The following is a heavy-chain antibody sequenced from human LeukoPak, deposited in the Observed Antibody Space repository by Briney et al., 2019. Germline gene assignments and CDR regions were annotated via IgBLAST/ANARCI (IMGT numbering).Heavy chain of an antibody. Sequence: SETLSLTCTVSGGSISGGSYYWGWIRQPPGKGLEWIGSDYYSGSTYYNPSLKSRVTISLDTSKNQFSLKLSSVTAADTAVYYCARVRGYYDSSGPTFGPFDYWGQGTLVTVSS. J-gene: IGHJ4*02. CDR2: DYYSGST. D-gene: IGHD3-22*01. V-gene: IGHV4-39*07. CDR1: GGSISGGSYY. CDR3: ARVRGYYDSSGPTFGPFDY.